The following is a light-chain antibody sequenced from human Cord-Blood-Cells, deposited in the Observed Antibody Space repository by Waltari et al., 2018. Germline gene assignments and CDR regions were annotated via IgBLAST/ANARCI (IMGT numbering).Light chain of an antibody. J-gene: IGKJ2*01. CDR2: DAS. Sequence: DIQMTQSPSTLSASVGDRVTITCRASQSISSWLAWYQQKPGKAPKLLIYDASSLESGVPSRFSGSGSGTEFTLTIISLQPDDFATYYCQQYNGYYTFGQGTKLEIK. V-gene: IGKV1-5*01. CDR1: QSISSW. CDR3: QQYNGYYT.